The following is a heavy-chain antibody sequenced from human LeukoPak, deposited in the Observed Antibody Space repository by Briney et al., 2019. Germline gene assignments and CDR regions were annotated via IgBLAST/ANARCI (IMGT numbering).Heavy chain of an antibody. D-gene: IGHD5-18*01. Sequence: PGGSLRLSCAASGFTFSYYWMTWVRQAPGRGLEWVANIKKDGSEKYYVDSVKGRFTISRDNAKKSLYLQMNSLRAEDTAVYYCARHLSGVTGYTYGRGIDYWGQGTLVTVSS. CDR3: ARHLSGVTGYTYGRGIDY. CDR2: IKKDGSEK. V-gene: IGHV3-7*01. CDR1: GFTFSYYW. J-gene: IGHJ4*02.